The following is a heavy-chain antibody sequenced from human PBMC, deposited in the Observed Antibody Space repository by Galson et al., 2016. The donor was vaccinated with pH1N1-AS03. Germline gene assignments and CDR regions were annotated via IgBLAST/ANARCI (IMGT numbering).Heavy chain of an antibody. V-gene: IGHV1-2*04. J-gene: IGHJ6*02. CDR1: GYIFTDFY. CDR2: INPENGVT. D-gene: IGHD1-26*01. CDR3: ARDPRGPCSSATCATTYYFGMDV. Sequence: SVKVSCKASGYIFTDFYVHWVRQAPGQGLEWMGWINPENGVTNYAQKFQAWATMTGDTSISTAYMELHGLKSDDTAVYYCARDPRGPCSSATCATTYYFGMDVWGQGTTVIVSS.